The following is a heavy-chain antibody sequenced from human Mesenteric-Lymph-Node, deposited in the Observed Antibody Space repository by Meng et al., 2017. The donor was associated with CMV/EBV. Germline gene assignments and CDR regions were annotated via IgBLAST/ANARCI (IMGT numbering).Heavy chain of an antibody. CDR2: IYHTGST. CDR1: SGSINNGGDY. J-gene: IGHJ2*01. V-gene: IGHV4-31*03. Sequence: CTVSSGSINNGGDYWSWIRHHPGKGLEWIGSIYHTGSTYYNPSLKSRLTMSVDTSKSQFSLKLSSVTAADTAVYYCARDLAGRRYFDPWGRGTLVTVSS. CDR3: ARDLAGRRYFDP.